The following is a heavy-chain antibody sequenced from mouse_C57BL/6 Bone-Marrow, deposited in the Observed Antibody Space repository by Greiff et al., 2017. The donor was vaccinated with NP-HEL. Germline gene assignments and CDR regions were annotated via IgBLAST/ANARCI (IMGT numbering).Heavy chain of an antibody. Sequence: EVKLEESGGGLVQPGGSLKLSCAASGFTFSDYYMYWVRQTPEKRLEWVAYISNGGGSTYYPDTVKGRFTISRDNAKNTLYLQMSRLKSEDTAMYYCARRWDYAWFAYWGQGTLVTVSA. CDR2: ISNGGGST. D-gene: IGHD2-4*01. CDR1: GFTFSDYY. V-gene: IGHV5-12*01. J-gene: IGHJ3*01. CDR3: ARRWDYAWFAY.